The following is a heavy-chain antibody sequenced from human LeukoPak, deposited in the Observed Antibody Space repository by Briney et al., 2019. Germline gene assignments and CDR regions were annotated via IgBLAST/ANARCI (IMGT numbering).Heavy chain of an antibody. J-gene: IGHJ6*03. Sequence: PSETLSLTCTVSGGSISSGDYYWSWIRQPPGKGLEWIGYLYYSGSTYYNPSLKSRVTISVDTSKNQFSLKLSSVTAADTAVYYCARVFGRSGQRYYYYMDVWGKGTTVTVSS. CDR3: ARVFGRSGQRYYYYMDV. CDR2: LYYSGST. CDR1: GGSISSGDYY. V-gene: IGHV4-30-4*08. D-gene: IGHD3-3*01.